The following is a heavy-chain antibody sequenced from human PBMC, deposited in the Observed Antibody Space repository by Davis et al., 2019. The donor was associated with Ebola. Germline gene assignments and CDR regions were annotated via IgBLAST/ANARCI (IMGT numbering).Heavy chain of an antibody. J-gene: IGHJ4*02. CDR2: ISSSGSTI. CDR1: GFTFSSYG. V-gene: IGHV3-48*02. D-gene: IGHD6-6*01. Sequence: GGSLRLSCAASGFTFSSYGMNWVRQAPGKGLEWVSYISSSGSTIYYADSVKGRFTISRDNAKNSLYLQMNSLRDEDTAVYYCARGRYSSSSVYFDYWGQGTLVTSPQ. CDR3: ARGRYSSSSVYFDY.